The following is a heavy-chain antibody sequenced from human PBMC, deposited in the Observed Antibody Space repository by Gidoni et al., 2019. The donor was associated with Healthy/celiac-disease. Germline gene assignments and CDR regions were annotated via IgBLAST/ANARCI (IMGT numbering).Heavy chain of an antibody. V-gene: IGHV3-21*01. CDR1: GFTLSSYS. CDR2: ISSSSSYI. J-gene: IGHJ6*02. Sequence: EVQLVESGGGLVKPGGSLRLSCAASGFTLSSYSMNWVRQAPGKGLEWVSSISSSSSYIYYADSVKGRFTISRDNAKNSLYLQMNSLRAEDTAVYYCASTPEQQLVPTFKYYYYGMDVWGQGTTVTVSS. CDR3: ASTPEQQLVPTFKYYYYGMDV. D-gene: IGHD6-13*01.